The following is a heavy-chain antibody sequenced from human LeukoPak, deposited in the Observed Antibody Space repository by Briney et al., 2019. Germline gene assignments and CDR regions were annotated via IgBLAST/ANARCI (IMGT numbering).Heavy chain of an antibody. CDR3: ARGPLEYDSSGYYPYYFDY. Sequence: PSETLSLTCAVSGVSISSGGYSWSWIRQPPGKGLEWIGYIYHSGSTYYNPSLKSRVTISVDRSKNQFSLKLSSVTAADTAVYYCARGPLEYDSSGYYPYYFDYWGQGTLVTVSS. D-gene: IGHD3-22*01. CDR1: GVSISSGGYS. V-gene: IGHV4-30-2*01. J-gene: IGHJ4*02. CDR2: IYHSGST.